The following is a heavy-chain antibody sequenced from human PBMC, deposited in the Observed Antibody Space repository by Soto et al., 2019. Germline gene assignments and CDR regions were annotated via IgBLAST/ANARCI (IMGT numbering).Heavy chain of an antibody. CDR2: IYYSGST. CDR3: AREITYCANGVCSPSTLFDP. V-gene: IGHV4-59*01. J-gene: IGHJ5*02. CDR1: GGSISSYY. D-gene: IGHD2-8*01. Sequence: PSETLSLTCTVSGGSISSYYWSWIRQPPGKGLEWLGYIYYSGSTNYNPSLKSRVTISLDTSKNQFSLNLSSVTAADTAVYYCAREITYCANGVCSPSTLFDPWGQGTLVHVYS.